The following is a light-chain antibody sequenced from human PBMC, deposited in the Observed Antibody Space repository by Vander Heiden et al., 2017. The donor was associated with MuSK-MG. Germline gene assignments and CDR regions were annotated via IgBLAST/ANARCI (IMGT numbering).Light chain of an antibody. V-gene: IGKV3-11*01. Sequence: EIVLTQSPATLPLSPGERATLSCRASQSVSSYLAWYQQKPGQAPRLLIYDASNRATGIPARFSGSGSGTDFTLTISSLEPEDFAIYYCQQRSNWPPVTFGHGTKVDIK. J-gene: IGKJ3*01. CDR2: DAS. CDR3: QQRSNWPPVT. CDR1: QSVSSY.